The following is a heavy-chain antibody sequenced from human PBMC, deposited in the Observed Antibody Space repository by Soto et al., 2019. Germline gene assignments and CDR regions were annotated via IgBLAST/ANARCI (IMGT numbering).Heavy chain of an antibody. CDR3: ARRGTRGGGMDV. CDR1: GYTFTSYY. CDR2: INPSGGST. Sequence: ASVKVSCKASGYTFTSYYMHWVRQAPGQGLEWMGIINPSGGSTSYAQKFQGRVTMTRDTSTSTAYMELSSLRSEDTAVYYCARRGTRGGGMDVWGQGTTVTVSS. D-gene: IGHD2-2*01. V-gene: IGHV1-46*01. J-gene: IGHJ6*02.